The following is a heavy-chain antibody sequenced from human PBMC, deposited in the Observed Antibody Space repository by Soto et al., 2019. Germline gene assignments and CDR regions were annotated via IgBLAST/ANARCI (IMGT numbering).Heavy chain of an antibody. Sequence: PSETLSLTCTVSGGSINSDSYSWSWVRQPPGKGLEWIGYIYHSGSTYYNPSLKSRVTISLDRSRNQFSLKLSPVSAADTAVYYCARDTISHGMDVWGQGTTVPVSS. V-gene: IGHV4-30-2*01. D-gene: IGHD3-3*01. CDR2: IYHSGST. CDR3: ARDTISHGMDV. CDR1: GGSINSDSYS. J-gene: IGHJ6*02.